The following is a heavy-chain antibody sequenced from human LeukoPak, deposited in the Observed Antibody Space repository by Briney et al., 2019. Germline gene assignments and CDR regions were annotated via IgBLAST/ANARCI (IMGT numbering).Heavy chain of an antibody. J-gene: IGHJ4*02. V-gene: IGHV3-7*04. Sequence: GGSLRLSCAASGLTLSRNWMNWVRQAPGKGLEWVANIKQDGSAKYYANSVKSRFTISRDDAKNSLYLEMNSLRAEDTAVYYCAGGGGWVFDFWGQGTLVTVSS. CDR1: GLTLSRNW. CDR2: IKQDGSAK. CDR3: AGGGGWVFDF. D-gene: IGHD6-19*01.